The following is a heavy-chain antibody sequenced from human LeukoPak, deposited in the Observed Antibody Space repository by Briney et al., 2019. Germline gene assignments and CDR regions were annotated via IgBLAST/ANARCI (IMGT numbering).Heavy chain of an antibody. Sequence: TGGSLRLSCAASGFTFSSYAMSWVRQAPGKGLEWVSSVSGSGGSTYYADSVKGRFTISRDNSKSTLLLQMNSLRAEDTAVYYCAKSSYYDSSGYYREYYFDYWGQGTLVTVSS. CDR3: AKSSYYDSSGYYREYYFDY. CDR1: GFTFSSYA. V-gene: IGHV3-23*01. CDR2: VSGSGGST. J-gene: IGHJ4*02. D-gene: IGHD3-22*01.